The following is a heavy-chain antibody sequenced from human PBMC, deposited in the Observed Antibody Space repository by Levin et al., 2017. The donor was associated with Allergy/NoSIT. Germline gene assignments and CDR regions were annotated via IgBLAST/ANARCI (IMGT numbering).Heavy chain of an antibody. CDR1: GFSFNNAW. D-gene: IGHD3-3*01. Sequence: GESLKISCAASGFSFNNAWMSWVRQAPGKGLEWVGRIKTKTDVRTTDYAAPVKGRFTVSREDSKTTLYLQMNRLTTEDTAVYYGTTVIRYNFRSGLSPLDYRGQGTLVTVSS. CDR3: TTVIRYNFRSGLSPLDY. V-gene: IGHV3-15*01. CDR2: IKTKTDVRTT. J-gene: IGHJ4*02.